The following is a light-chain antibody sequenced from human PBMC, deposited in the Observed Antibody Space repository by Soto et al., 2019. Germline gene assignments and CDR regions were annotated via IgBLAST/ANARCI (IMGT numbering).Light chain of an antibody. CDR3: QQRSNWPIT. V-gene: IGKV3-11*01. CDR1: QNINRY. Sequence: EIVLTQYTATLSLSPGERATLSCRASQNINRYLAWYHQKPGQPPRLLIYDASTRATGIPARFSGSGSGTDFTLTISSLEPEDFAVYYCQQRSNWPITFGQGTRLEIK. CDR2: DAS. J-gene: IGKJ5*01.